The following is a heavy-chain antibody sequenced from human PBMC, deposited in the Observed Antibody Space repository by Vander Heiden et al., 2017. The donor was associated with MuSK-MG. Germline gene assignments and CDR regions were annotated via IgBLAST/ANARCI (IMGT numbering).Heavy chain of an antibody. J-gene: IGHJ4*02. CDR1: GFTFSTFA. CDR2: IGAGGTT. Sequence: EVQLLESGGGLVQPGGSLRLSCAASGFTFSTFAMCWVRQAPGKGLEWVSTIGAGGTTYYADAVKGRFTISRDNSKNTLYLQMKTMRAEDTAVYYCAKDGGIAARLIDDWGQGTLVTVSS. CDR3: AKDGGIAARLIDD. V-gene: IGHV3-23*01. D-gene: IGHD6-6*01.